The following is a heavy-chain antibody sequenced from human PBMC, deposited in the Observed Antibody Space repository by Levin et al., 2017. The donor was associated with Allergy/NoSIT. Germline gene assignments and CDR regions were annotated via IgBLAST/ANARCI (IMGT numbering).Heavy chain of an antibody. CDR2: MNPNSGNT. V-gene: IGHV1-8*01. J-gene: IGHJ6*02. Sequence: GASVKVSCKASGYTFTSYDINWVRQATGQGLEWMGWMNPNSGNTGYAQKFQGRVTMTRNTSISTAYMELSSLRSEDTAVYYCARGVTIFGVVIRGYGMDVWGQGTTVTVSS. D-gene: IGHD3-3*01. CDR1: GYTFTSYD. CDR3: ARGVTIFGVVIRGYGMDV.